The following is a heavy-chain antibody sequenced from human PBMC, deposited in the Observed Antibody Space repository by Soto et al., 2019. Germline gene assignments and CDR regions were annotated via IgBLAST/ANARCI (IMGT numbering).Heavy chain of an antibody. V-gene: IGHV4-59*08. J-gene: IGHJ4*02. CDR1: VGSISSDY. CDR2: IYYSGST. CDR3: ARQYRALAALDY. D-gene: IGHD6-19*01. Sequence: PSETLSLTCTVSVGSISSDYWSWIRQPPGKGLEWIGYIYYSGSTNYNPSLKSRVTISVDTSKNQFSLNLSSVTAADTAVYYCARQYRALAALDYWGQGTLVTVSS.